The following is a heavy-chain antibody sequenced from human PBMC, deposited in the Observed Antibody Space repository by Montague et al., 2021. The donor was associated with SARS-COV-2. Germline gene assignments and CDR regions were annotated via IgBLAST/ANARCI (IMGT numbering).Heavy chain of an antibody. J-gene: IGHJ4*02. CDR1: GFTFSDYY. CDR2: ISSSISFR. D-gene: IGHD3-3*01. Sequence: SLRLSCAASGFTFSDYYMSWIRQAPGKGLEWVSYISSSISFRNYSYSFNVLFTISRDNAKNSLYLQMNSLRAEDTAVYFCGRARITFFGVVIGPLDYWGQGTLVTVSS. CDR3: GRARITFFGVVIGPLDY. V-gene: IGHV3-11*05.